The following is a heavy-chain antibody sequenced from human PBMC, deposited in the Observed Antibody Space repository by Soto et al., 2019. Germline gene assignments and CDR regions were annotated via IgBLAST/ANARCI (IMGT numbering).Heavy chain of an antibody. CDR1: GGSISSSSYY. CDR3: ASTYGDYGSYYFDY. D-gene: IGHD4-17*01. Sequence: SETLSLTCTVSGGSISSSSYYWGWIRQPPGKGLEWIGSIYYSGSTYYNPSLKSRVTISVDTSKNQFSLKLSSVTAADTAVYYCASTYGDYGSYYFDYWGQGTLVTVSS. J-gene: IGHJ4*02. CDR2: IYYSGST. V-gene: IGHV4-39*01.